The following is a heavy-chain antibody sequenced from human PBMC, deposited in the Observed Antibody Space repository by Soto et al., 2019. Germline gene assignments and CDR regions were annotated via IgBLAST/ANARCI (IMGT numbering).Heavy chain of an antibody. J-gene: IGHJ4*02. Sequence: QVQLVQSGAEVRQPASSVKVSCRTSGGTFSSYAISWLRQAPGQGLEWMGGTFPIFDTSTYAQKFQGRVTITADESTSTVYMELSSLRSDDTAVYYCVSVVAIPGYPDNWGQGTLVTVSS. D-gene: IGHD5-12*01. CDR2: TFPIFDTS. CDR3: VSVVAIPGYPDN. CDR1: GGTFSSYA. V-gene: IGHV1-69*12.